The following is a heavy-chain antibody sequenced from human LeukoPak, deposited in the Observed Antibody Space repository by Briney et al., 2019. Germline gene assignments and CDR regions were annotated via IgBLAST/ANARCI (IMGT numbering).Heavy chain of an antibody. CDR1: GFTFSSYD. CDR2: IGIAGDT. Sequence: GGSLRLSCAASGFTFSSYDMHWVRQATGKGLEWVSAIGIAGDTYYPGSVKGRFTISRENAKNSLYLQMNSLRVEDTAVYYCARALSYSGYVHGMEVWGQGTTVTVSS. V-gene: IGHV3-13*01. D-gene: IGHD5-12*01. CDR3: ARALSYSGYVHGMEV. J-gene: IGHJ6*02.